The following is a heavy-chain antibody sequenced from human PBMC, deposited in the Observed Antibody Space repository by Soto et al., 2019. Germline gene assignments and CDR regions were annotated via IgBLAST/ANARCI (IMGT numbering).Heavy chain of an antibody. J-gene: IGHJ4*02. D-gene: IGHD3-10*01. CDR3: AKKVNSGSGSQYFDY. CDR1: GFTLSSYS. Sequence: XGSLKLSCLASGFTLSSYSMSWVRQAPGKGLDWVSGFRAGGDDGTTYYADSVKGRFTISRDNSKNTLFLQMNSLRAEDTAIYYCAKKVNSGSGSQYFDYFGQGTLVTVSS. CDR2: FRAGGDDGTT. V-gene: IGHV3-23*01.